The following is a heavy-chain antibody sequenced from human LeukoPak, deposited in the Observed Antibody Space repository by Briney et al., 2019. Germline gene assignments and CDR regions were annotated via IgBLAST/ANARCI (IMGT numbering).Heavy chain of an antibody. Sequence: GGSLRLSCAASGFTVSSNYMSWVRQAPGKGLEWVSVIYSGGSTYYADSVKGRFTISRDNSKNTLYLQMNSLRAENTAVYYCARGPVVQRVVDDDYWGQGTLVTVSS. CDR2: IYSGGST. J-gene: IGHJ4*02. V-gene: IGHV3-53*01. CDR3: ARGPVVQRVVDDDY. CDR1: GFTVSSNY. D-gene: IGHD2-15*01.